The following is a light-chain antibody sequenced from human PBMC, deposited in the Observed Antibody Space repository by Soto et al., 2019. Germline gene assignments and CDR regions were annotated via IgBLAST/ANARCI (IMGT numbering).Light chain of an antibody. CDR3: QEYSNCWA. Sequence: EMMMTQSPATLSVSPGERATLYCRPSQSVGRNVAWYQQKPGQVPRLLIYGTSTRATGVPARFSGSGSATEYTLTSSSLQSEDSAVYYCQEYSNCWAFGQGNKVEI. J-gene: IGKJ1*01. CDR1: QSVGRN. V-gene: IGKV3-15*01. CDR2: GTS.